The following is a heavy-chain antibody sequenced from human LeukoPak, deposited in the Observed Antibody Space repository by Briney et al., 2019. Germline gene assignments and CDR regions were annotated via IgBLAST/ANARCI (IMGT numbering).Heavy chain of an antibody. CDR2: INHSGST. D-gene: IGHD6-19*01. J-gene: IGHJ4*02. Sequence: SETLSLTCAVYGGPFSGYYWSWIRQPPGKGLEWIGEINHSGSTNYNPSLKSRVTISVDTSKNQFSLKLSSVTAADTAVYYCARTKYSSGWYVGDYWGQGTLVTVSS. CDR1: GGPFSGYY. V-gene: IGHV4-34*01. CDR3: ARTKYSSGWYVGDY.